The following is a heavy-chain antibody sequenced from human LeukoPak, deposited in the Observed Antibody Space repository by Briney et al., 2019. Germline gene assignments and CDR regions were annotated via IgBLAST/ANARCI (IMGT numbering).Heavy chain of an antibody. CDR2: IYDSGST. D-gene: IGHD6-13*01. V-gene: IGHV4-31*03. Sequence: SETLSLTCTVSGGSISSTGYYWNWIRQHPGKGLEWIGYIYDSGSTYYNPSLKSRVTISVDTSKNQFSLKLSSVTAADTAVYYCARDRTGDSSSWNWFDPWGQGTLVTVSS. J-gene: IGHJ5*02. CDR3: ARDRTGDSSSWNWFDP. CDR1: GGSISSTGYY.